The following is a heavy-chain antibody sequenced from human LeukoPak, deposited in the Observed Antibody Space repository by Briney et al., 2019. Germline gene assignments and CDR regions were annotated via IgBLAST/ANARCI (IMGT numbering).Heavy chain of an antibody. CDR1: GFTFSSYS. CDR2: ISSSSSTI. J-gene: IGHJ4*02. V-gene: IGHV3-48*01. D-gene: IGHD3-16*02. CDR3: ARAGMITFGGVIVTGDLEDY. Sequence: PGGSLRLSCAASGFTFSSYSMNWVRQAPGKGLEWVSYISSSSSTIYYADSVKGRFTISRDNAKNSLYLQMNSLRAEDTAVYYCARAGMITFGGVIVTGDLEDYWGQGTLVTVSS.